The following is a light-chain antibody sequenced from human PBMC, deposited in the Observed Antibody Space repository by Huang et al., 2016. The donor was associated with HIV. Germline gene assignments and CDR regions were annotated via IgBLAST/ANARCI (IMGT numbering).Light chain of an antibody. CDR1: QSVGNY. J-gene: IGKJ4*01. CDR2: DTS. V-gene: IGKV3-11*01. CDR3: QQRSSGVT. Sequence: IVLTQSPATLSWYPGERVTLSCRASQSVGNYIAWYQQHPGQSPHLRIYDTSNRATGTPGRFSGSGSGTDFTLTISSLQSEDFAVYYCQQRSSGVTFGGGTKVQVK.